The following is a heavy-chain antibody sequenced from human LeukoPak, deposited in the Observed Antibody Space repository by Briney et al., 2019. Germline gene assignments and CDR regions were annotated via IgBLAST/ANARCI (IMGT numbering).Heavy chain of an antibody. D-gene: IGHD3-10*02. CDR2: IRYDGSNK. J-gene: IGHJ6*03. Sequence: GGSLRLSCAASGFTFSSYGMHWVRQAPGKGLEWVAFIRYDGSNKYYADSVKGRFTISRDNSKNTLYLQMNSLRAEDTAVYYCAKEELRRITMWGYMDVWGKGTTVTISS. V-gene: IGHV3-30*02. CDR1: GFTFSSYG. CDR3: AKEELRRITMWGYMDV.